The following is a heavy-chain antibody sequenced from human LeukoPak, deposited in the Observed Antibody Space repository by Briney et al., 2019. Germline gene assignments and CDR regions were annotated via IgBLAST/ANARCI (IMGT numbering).Heavy chain of an antibody. CDR2: IYYSGST. J-gene: IGHJ4*02. CDR1: GGSISSSSYY. V-gene: IGHV4-39*01. D-gene: IGHD2-15*01. Sequence: SETLSLTCTVSGGSISSSSYYWGWIRQPPGKGLEWIGSIYYSGSTYYNPSLKSRVTISVDTSKNQFSLKLSSVTAAGTAVYYCARRSSGGKFDYWGQGTLVTVSS. CDR3: ARRSSGGKFDY.